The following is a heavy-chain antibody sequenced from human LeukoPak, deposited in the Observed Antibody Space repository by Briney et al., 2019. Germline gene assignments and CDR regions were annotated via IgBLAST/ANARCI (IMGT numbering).Heavy chain of an antibody. Sequence: GGSLRLSCAASGFTVSRNYMSWVRQAPGKGLEWVSVIYSGGSTYYADSVKGRFTISRDNSKNTLYLQMNSLRAEDTAVYYCASSGGDSYEPPVDYWGQGTLVTVSS. CDR1: GFTVSRNY. J-gene: IGHJ4*02. CDR2: IYSGGST. D-gene: IGHD2-21*02. CDR3: ASSGGDSYEPPVDY. V-gene: IGHV3-66*01.